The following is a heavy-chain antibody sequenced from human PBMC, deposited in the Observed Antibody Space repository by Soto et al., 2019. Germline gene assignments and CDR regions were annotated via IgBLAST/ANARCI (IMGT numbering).Heavy chain of an antibody. V-gene: IGHV5-51*01. J-gene: IGHJ4*02. CDR2: IYPGDSDT. Sequence: GESLKISCKGSGYSFTSYWNGWVRQMPGKGLEWMGIIYPGDSDTRYSPSFQGQFTISADKCISTAYLQGSSLKASDPGMDYCARFRRSYDSSSFVLAPELDSWGQGTLVAVSS. D-gene: IGHD3-22*01. CDR3: ARFRRSYDSSSFVLAPELDS. CDR1: GYSFTSYW.